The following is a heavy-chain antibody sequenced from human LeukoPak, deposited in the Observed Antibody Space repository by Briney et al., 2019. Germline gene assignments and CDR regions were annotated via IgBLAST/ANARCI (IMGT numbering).Heavy chain of an antibody. CDR2: ISGSGGST. J-gene: IGHJ4*02. D-gene: IGHD1-14*01. CDR3: TRYNNDHFDY. Sequence: GGSLRLSCAASGFTFSSYAMSWVRQAPGKGLEWVSAISGSGGSTYYADSVKGRFTISRDNSKNTMSVQMDDLGAEDTAVYYCTRYNNDHFDYWGQGTLVIVSS. CDR1: GFTFSSYA. V-gene: IGHV3-23*01.